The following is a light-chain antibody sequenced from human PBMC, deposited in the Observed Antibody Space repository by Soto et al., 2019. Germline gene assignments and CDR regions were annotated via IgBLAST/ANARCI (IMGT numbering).Light chain of an antibody. CDR2: AAS. V-gene: IGKV1-39*01. Sequence: DIQLTQSPSSLSASLGDRVTISCRASQNIDNYLHWYQQKSGKAPEALIYAASCLRDAVSSRFSGSGYGTEFTLTIINLQPDDFSTYYCQQSSSSPPITFGQGTRLDI. CDR3: QQSSSSPPIT. CDR1: QNIDNY. J-gene: IGKJ5*01.